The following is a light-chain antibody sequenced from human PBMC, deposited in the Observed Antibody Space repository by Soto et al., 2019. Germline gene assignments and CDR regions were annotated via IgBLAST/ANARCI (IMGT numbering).Light chain of an antibody. Sequence: EIVVTKSPGTLSLSPGERATLSCRASQSVSSSYLAWYQQKPGQAPRLLIYGASSRATGIPDRFSGSGSGTDFTLTISRLEPEDFAVYYCQQYGSSPFGQGTRLEI. CDR3: QQYGSSP. CDR2: GAS. J-gene: IGKJ5*01. CDR1: QSVSSSY. V-gene: IGKV3-20*01.